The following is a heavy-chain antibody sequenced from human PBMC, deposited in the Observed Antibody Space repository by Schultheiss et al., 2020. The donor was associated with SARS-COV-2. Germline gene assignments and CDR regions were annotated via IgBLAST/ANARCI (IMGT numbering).Heavy chain of an antibody. CDR2: ISSSGSTI. CDR1: GYCISDGYY. V-gene: IGHV3-11*04. D-gene: IGHD6-19*01. CDR3: ARSGWYYYYFDY. Sequence: LSLTCAVSGYCISDGYYWGWIRQPPGKGLEWVSYISSSGSTIYYADSVKGRFTISRDNAKNSLYLQMNSLRAEDTAVYYCARSGWYYYYFDYWGQGTLVTVSS. J-gene: IGHJ4*02.